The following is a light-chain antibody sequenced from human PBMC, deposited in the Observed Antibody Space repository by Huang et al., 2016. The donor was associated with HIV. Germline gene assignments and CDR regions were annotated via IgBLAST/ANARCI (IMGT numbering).Light chain of an antibody. CDR1: QSVSTK. J-gene: IGKJ2*01. CDR3: QQYSSWSPYT. Sequence: EIVMTQSPGTLSVSPGERATLSCRASQSVSTKLAWYQHKPGQAPRLLIYGASTRATGSPARFSGSGSGTDFTLTISSLQADDFAVYYCQQYSSWSPYTFGQGTKLEI. V-gene: IGKV3-15*01. CDR2: GAS.